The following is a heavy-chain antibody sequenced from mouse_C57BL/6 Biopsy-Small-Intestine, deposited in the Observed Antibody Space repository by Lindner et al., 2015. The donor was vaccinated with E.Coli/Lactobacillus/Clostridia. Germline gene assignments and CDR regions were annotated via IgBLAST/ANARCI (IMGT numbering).Heavy chain of an antibody. CDR2: ISGGSSTI. J-gene: IGHJ2*01. D-gene: IGHD2-3*01. V-gene: IGHV5-17*01. Sequence: VQLQESGGGLVKPGGSLKLSCAASGFTFSDYGMHWVRRAPEKGLEWVAYISGGSSTIYYADTVKGRSTISRDNAKNTLFLQMTSLRSEDTAMYYCTRRSLDGYFFDYWGQGTTLTVSS. CDR3: TRRSLDGYFFDY. CDR1: GFTFSDYG.